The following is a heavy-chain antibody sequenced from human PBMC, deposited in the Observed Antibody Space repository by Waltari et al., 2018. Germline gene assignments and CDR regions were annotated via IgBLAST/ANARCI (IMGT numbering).Heavy chain of an antibody. D-gene: IGHD3-3*01. CDR1: GYTFTSYG. J-gene: IGHJ3*02. CDR3: ARDGRFLEWLLNDAFDI. V-gene: IGHV1-18*01. CDR2: ISAYNGNT. Sequence: QVQLVQSGAEVKKPGASVKVSCKASGYTFTSYGISWVRQAPGQGLEWMGWISAYNGNTNDAQKLQGRVTMTTDTSTSTAYMELRSLRSDDTAVYYCARDGRFLEWLLNDAFDIWGQGTMVTVSS.